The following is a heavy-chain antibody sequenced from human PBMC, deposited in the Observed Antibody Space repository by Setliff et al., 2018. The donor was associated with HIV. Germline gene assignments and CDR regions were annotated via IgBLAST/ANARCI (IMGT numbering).Heavy chain of an antibody. D-gene: IGHD1-26*01. V-gene: IGHV3-33*01. CDR2: IWYDGSNK. Sequence: GGSLRLSCAASGFTFSSYGMHWVRQAPGKGLEWVAVIWYDGSNKYYADSVKGRFTISRDNSKNTLYLQMNSPRVEDTAVYYCARILGASYYYAMDVWGQGTTVTVSS. CDR1: GFTFSSYG. CDR3: ARILGASYYYAMDV. J-gene: IGHJ6*02.